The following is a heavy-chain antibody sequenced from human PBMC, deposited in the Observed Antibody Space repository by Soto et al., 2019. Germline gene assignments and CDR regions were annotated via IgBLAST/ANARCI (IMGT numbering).Heavy chain of an antibody. J-gene: IGHJ4*02. D-gene: IGHD5-18*01. CDR2: IWYDGSNK. CDR1: GFTFSSYG. V-gene: IGHV3-33*01. CDR3: ARDPDTAMGTFDY. Sequence: GGSLRLSCAASGFTFSSYGMHWVRQAPGKGLEWVAVIWYDGSNKYYADSVKGRFTISRDNSKNTLYLQMNSLRAEDTAVYYCARDPDTAMGTFDYWGQGTLVTVSS.